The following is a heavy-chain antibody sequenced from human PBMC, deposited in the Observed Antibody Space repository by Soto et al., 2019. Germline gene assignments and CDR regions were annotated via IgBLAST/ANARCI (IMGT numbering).Heavy chain of an antibody. D-gene: IGHD3-10*02. CDR3: AREYKRLWSGRSERGKNWGGP. J-gene: IGHJ5*02. CDR2: INQDGREK. V-gene: IGHV3-7*03. Sequence: EAHLVASGGGLVQPGGSLSLSCAASGVTFKSYWLRWVRQPPGTGLEWVSNINQDGREKSYAESVTGRFTISRGTANASAFLQLNSLSAEDAAVYFGAREYKRLWSGRSERGKNWGGPWGQGTQGSASS. CDR1: GVTFKSYW.